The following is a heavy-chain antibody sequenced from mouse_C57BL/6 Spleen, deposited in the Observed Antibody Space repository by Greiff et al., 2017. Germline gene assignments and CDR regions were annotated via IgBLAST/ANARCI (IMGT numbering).Heavy chain of an antibody. CDR1: GYTFTGYW. Sequence: VQRVESGAELMKPGASVKLSCKATGYTFTGYWIEWVKQRPGHGLEWIGELLPGSGSTNDNEKFKGKAPFTADTSSNTAYMQLSSLTTEDSAIYYCARLYGINDCDDWGQGTTLTVAS. CDR3: ARLYGINDCDD. D-gene: IGHD2-10*02. J-gene: IGHJ2*01. V-gene: IGHV1-9*01. CDR2: LLPGSGST.